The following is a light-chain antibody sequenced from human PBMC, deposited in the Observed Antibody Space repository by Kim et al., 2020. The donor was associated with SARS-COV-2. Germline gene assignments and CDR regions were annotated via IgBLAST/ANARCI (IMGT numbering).Light chain of an antibody. CDR2: KAS. V-gene: IGKV1-5*03. CDR3: QQYNSFPYT. J-gene: IGKJ2*01. CDR1: QSISSW. Sequence: SASGGDRVTIPCRASQSISSWLAWYQQKPGKAPNLLIYKASTLESGVPSRFSGSGSGTEFTLTISSLQPDDFATYYCQQYNSFPYTFGQGTKLEI.